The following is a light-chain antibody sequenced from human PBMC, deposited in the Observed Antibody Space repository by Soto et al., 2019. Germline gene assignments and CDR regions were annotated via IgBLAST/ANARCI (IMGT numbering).Light chain of an antibody. J-gene: IGLJ2*01. CDR1: NIGGKS. CDR2: DDS. Sequence: SYELTQPPSVSVAPGQTARITCGGNNIGGKSVHWYQQKPGQAPALVVYDDSDRPSGILERISGSNSGNTATLTISRVEVGDEADYYCQVWDSSREHVVFGGGTKLTVL. V-gene: IGLV3-21*02. CDR3: QVWDSSREHVV.